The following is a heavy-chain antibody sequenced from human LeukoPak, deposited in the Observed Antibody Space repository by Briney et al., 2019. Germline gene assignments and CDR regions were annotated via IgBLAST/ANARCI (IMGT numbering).Heavy chain of an antibody. CDR3: ARSIPYGTTWYGRSDY. CDR1: GFPFSSYS. Sequence: GGSLRLSCAASGFPFSSYSMTWVRQAPGKGLEWVANIKPDGTTKFYVDSVKGRFTISRDNALNSLYLQMNSLRAEDTAIYYCARSIPYGTTWYGRSDYWGQGTLVTISS. CDR2: IKPDGTTK. V-gene: IGHV3-7*03. J-gene: IGHJ4*02. D-gene: IGHD6-13*01.